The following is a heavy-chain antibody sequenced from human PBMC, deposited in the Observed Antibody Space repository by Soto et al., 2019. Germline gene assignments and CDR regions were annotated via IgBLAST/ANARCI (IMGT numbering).Heavy chain of an antibody. CDR1: GGTFSSYA. CDR2: IIPIFGTA. Sequence: GAPVKVSCKASGGTFSSYAISWVRQAPGQGLEWMGGIIPIFGTANYAQKFQGRVTITADESTSTAYMELSSLRSEDTAVYYCARDTKYYDSSAENWFDPWGQGTLVTVSS. D-gene: IGHD3-22*01. V-gene: IGHV1-69*13. CDR3: ARDTKYYDSSAENWFDP. J-gene: IGHJ5*02.